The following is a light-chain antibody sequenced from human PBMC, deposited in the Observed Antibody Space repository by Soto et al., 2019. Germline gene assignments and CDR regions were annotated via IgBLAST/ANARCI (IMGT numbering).Light chain of an antibody. CDR1: ESISRDY. CDR2: GAS. J-gene: IGKJ5*01. CDR3: QQRSDWPPIT. Sequence: EIVLTQSPGTLSLSPGQRATLSCRASESISRDYLAWYQQRLGQAPRLLIYGASSGATGIPDRFSGSGSGTDFTLTISSVEPEDFGVYYCQQRSDWPPITFGQGTRLEIK. V-gene: IGKV3D-20*02.